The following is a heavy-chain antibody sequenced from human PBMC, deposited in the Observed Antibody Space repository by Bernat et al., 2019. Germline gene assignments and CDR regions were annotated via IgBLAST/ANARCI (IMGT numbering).Heavy chain of an antibody. D-gene: IGHD6-19*01. J-gene: IGHJ4*01. V-gene: IGHV4-31*03. CDR1: GGSISSGGYY. Sequence: QVQLQESGPGLVKPSQTLSLTCTVSGGSISSGGYYWSWIRQHPGKGLEWIGYIYYSGSTYYNPSLKRRVTISVDTAKNQCSLKLSSVTAADTAVYYCARSGGVVAGTGLAFFDYWDQGTLVTGSS. CDR2: IYYSGST. CDR3: ARSGGVVAGTGLAFFDY.